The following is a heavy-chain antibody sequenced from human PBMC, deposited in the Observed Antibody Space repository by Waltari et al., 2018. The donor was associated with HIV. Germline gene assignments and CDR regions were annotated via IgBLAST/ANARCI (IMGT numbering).Heavy chain of an antibody. CDR2: IYYTGRA. Sequence: QLPLQESGPGLVQPSETLCHNWTASGGYVRSTRYCWSWIRQPPGKGLAWVGRIYYTGRAYYNPSLKSRVTISVDTSKNQFSLKVTSVTAADTAVYYCARHALRVGAAYWNFDLWGRGTLVTVSS. CDR1: GGYVRSTRYC. J-gene: IGHJ2*01. D-gene: IGHD1-26*01. CDR3: ARHALRVGAAYWNFDL. V-gene: IGHV4-39*01.